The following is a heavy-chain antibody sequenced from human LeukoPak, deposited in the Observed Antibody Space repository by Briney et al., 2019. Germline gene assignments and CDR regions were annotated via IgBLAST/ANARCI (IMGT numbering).Heavy chain of an antibody. CDR2: ISSSSSTI. J-gene: IGHJ6*03. CDR3: ARDTVTLYYYYYMDV. Sequence: GGSLRLSCAASGFTFSSYSMNWVRQAPGKGLEWVSYISSSSSTIYYADSVKGRFTISRDNAKNSLYLQMNRLRAEDTAVYYCARDTVTLYYYYYMDVWGKGTTVTVSS. V-gene: IGHV3-48*01. CDR1: GFTFSSYS. D-gene: IGHD4-17*01.